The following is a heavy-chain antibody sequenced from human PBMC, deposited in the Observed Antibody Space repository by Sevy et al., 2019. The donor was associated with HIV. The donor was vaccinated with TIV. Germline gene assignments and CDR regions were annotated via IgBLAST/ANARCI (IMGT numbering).Heavy chain of an antibody. D-gene: IGHD6-13*01. CDR2: ISWDGGST. CDR1: GFTFDDYA. V-gene: IGHV3-43D*03. J-gene: IGHJ3*02. CDR3: AKARGAMQQLALWAFDI. Sequence: GESLKISCAASGFTFDDYAMHWVRQAPGKGLEWVSLISWDGGSTYYADSVKGRFTISRDNSKNSLYLQMNSLRAEDTALYYCAKARGAMQQLALWAFDIWGQGTMVTVSS.